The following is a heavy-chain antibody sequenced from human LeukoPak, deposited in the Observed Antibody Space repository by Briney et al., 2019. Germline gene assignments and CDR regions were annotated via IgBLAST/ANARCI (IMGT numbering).Heavy chain of an antibody. J-gene: IGHJ6*02. CDR3: ARDENYYDSSGWSMVGMDV. CDR2: ISAYNGNT. V-gene: IGHV1-18*01. D-gene: IGHD3-22*01. CDR1: GYTFTSYG. Sequence: ASVKVSCKASGYTFTSYGISWVRQAPGQGVEWMGWISAYNGNTNYAQKLQGRVTMTTDTSTSTAYMELRSLRSDDTAVYYCARDENYYDSSGWSMVGMDVWGQGTTVTVSS.